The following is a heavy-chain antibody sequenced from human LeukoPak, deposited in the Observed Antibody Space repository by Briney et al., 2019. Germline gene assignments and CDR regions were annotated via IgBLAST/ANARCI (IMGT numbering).Heavy chain of an antibody. V-gene: IGHV4-59*01. J-gene: IGHJ5*02. CDR3: ARDLPTLIPGFDP. Sequence: SETLSLTCTVSGGSISTYYWSWIRQPPGKGLEWIGYIYYSGNTNYNPSLKSRVTISVDKSKNQFSLKLNSVTAADTAVYYCARDLPTLIPGFDPWGQGALVTVSS. CDR2: IYYSGNT. CDR1: GGSISTYY.